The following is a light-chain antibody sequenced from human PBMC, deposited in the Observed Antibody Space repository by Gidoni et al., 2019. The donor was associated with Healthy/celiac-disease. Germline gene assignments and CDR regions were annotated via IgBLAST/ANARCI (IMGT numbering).Light chain of an antibody. V-gene: IGKV1D-12*01. CDR3: QPANSFPVT. CDR2: AAS. J-gene: IGKJ3*01. Sequence: DIQMTPSPSSVSASVGDRVPITSRASQGISSWVAWYQQKPGKAPKLLLYAASSLSSGVPSRFGGSGCGAVFTITISSLQPEDFATYYCQPANSFPVTFGPGTKVDIK. CDR1: QGISSW.